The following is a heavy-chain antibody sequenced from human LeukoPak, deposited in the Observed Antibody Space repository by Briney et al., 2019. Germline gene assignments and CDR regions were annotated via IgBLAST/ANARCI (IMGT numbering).Heavy chain of an antibody. J-gene: IGHJ4*02. CDR3: AAGRMITEVNALDY. D-gene: IGHD3-22*01. Sequence: SETLSLTCAVYGGSFSGYYWSWIRQPPGKGLEWIGEINHSGSSNYNPSLKSRVTISVDTSKNQFSLKLSSVTAADTAVYYCAAGRMITEVNALDYWGQGILVTVSS. CDR2: INHSGSS. CDR1: GGSFSGYY. V-gene: IGHV4-34*01.